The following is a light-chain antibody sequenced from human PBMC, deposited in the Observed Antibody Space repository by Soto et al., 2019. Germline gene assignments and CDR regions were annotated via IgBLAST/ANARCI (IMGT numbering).Light chain of an antibody. V-gene: IGLV1-44*01. CDR2: NNN. J-gene: IGLJ2*01. CDR1: SSNIGSNT. Sequence: QSVLTQPPSASGTPGQRVTISCSGGSSNIGSNTVRWYQQLPGTAPKLLINNNNQRPSGVPDRFSGSKSGTSASLAISGLQSEDEADYYCATWDVSLNGVVFGGGTQLT. CDR3: ATWDVSLNGVV.